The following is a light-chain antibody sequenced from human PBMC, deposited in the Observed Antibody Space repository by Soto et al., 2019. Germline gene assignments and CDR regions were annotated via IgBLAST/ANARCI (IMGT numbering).Light chain of an antibody. CDR3: QQYNDNWT. CDR2: KAS. V-gene: IGKV1-5*03. J-gene: IGKJ1*01. Sequence: DLQMTQSPSTLSASVGDRVTITCRASQSISSWLAWYQQKPGTAPKLLIYKASTLQSGVPSRCSGSGSGTEFPLTISSLQPDDSATYYCQQYNDNWTFGQGTKVEIK. CDR1: QSISSW.